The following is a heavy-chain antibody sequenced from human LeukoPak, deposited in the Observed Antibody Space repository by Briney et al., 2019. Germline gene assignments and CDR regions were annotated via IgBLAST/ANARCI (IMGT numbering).Heavy chain of an antibody. D-gene: IGHD4-17*01. CDR2: IYWDSNK. V-gene: IGHV2-5*02. CDR1: GFSLTTGGVG. Sequence: SGPTLVKPIQTLTLTCTFSGFSLTTGGVGVGWIRQPPGKALEWLALIYWDSNKYYSPSLKSRLTITKDTSKNQVVLTVTNMDPVDTATYYCAHRRLIPSTTVTTGFDSWGQGILVTVSS. CDR3: AHRRLIPSTTVTTGFDS. J-gene: IGHJ4*02.